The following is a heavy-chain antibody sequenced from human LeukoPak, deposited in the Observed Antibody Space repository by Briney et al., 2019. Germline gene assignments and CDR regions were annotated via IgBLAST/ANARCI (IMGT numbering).Heavy chain of an antibody. D-gene: IGHD3-3*01. V-gene: IGHV3-23*01. Sequence: GGSLRLSCAASGFTFSSYAMSWVRQAPGKGLEWVSAISGSGGSTYYADSVKGRFTISRDNSKNTLYLQMNSLRAEDTAVYYCAKDVGGDASEWLLYGGSDYWGQGTLVTVSS. CDR1: GFTFSSYA. CDR2: ISGSGGST. CDR3: AKDVGGDASEWLLYGGSDY. J-gene: IGHJ4*02.